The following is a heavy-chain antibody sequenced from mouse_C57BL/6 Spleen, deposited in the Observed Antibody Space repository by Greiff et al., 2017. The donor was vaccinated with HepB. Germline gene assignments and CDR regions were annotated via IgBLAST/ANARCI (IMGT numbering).Heavy chain of an antibody. J-gene: IGHJ4*01. V-gene: IGHV1-39*01. Sequence: VQLQQSGPELVKPGASVKISCKASGYSFTDYNMNWVKQSNGKSLEWIGVINPNYGTTSYNQKFKGKATFTVDQSSSTSYMQLNSLTSEDSAVYYCARAITTVVGPKAMDYWGQGTSVTVSS. CDR2: INPNYGTT. D-gene: IGHD1-1*01. CDR3: ARAITTVVGPKAMDY. CDR1: GYSFTDYN.